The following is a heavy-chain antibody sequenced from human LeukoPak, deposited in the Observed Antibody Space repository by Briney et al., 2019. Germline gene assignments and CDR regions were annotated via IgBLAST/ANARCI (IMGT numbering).Heavy chain of an antibody. Sequence: SVKVSCKASGGTFSSYAISWVRQAPGQGVEWMGRIIPIFGTANYAQKFQGRVTITTDESTSTAYMELSSLRSEDTAVYYCARARALVATQLTDAFDIWGQGTMVTVSS. D-gene: IGHD5-12*01. CDR1: GGTFSSYA. V-gene: IGHV1-69*05. CDR2: IIPIFGTA. J-gene: IGHJ3*02. CDR3: ARARALVATQLTDAFDI.